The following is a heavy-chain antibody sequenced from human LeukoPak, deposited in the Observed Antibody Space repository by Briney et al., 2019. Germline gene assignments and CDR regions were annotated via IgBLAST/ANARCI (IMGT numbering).Heavy chain of an antibody. CDR1: GFTFDDYA. V-gene: IGHV3-43D*03. CDR2: ISWDGGST. CDR3: VKDYRDYLSYFDY. D-gene: IGHD4-17*01. J-gene: IGHJ4*02. Sequence: SGGSLRLSCAASGFTFDDYAMHWVRQAPGKGLEWVSLISWDGGSTYYADSVKGRFTISRDNSKNSLYLQMNSLRAEDTALYYCVKDYRDYLSYFDYWGQGTLVTVSS.